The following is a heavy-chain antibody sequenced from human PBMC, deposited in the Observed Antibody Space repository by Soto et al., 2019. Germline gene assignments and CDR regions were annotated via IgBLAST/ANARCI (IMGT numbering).Heavy chain of an antibody. Sequence: QVQLVQSGAEVKKPGSSVKVSCKASGGTFSSYAISWVRQAPGQGLEWMGGIIPIFGTANYAQKFQGRVTITADDATRTAYMELRSLRSEDTAVYYCATEDQGFGELRPYFDYWGQGTLVTVSA. V-gene: IGHV1-69*12. D-gene: IGHD3-10*01. CDR3: ATEDQGFGELRPYFDY. J-gene: IGHJ4*02. CDR1: GGTFSSYA. CDR2: IIPIFGTA.